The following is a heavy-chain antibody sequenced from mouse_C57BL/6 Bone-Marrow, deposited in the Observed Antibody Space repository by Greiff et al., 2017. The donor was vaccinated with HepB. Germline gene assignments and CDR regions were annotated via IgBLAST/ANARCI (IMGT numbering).Heavy chain of an antibody. Sequence: QVQLQQSGAELVRPGTSVKVSCKASGYAFTNYLIEWVKQRPGQGLEWIGVINPGSGGTNYNEKFKGKATLTADKSSSTAYMQLSSLTSEDSAVYFCALSFAYWGQGTLVTVSA. J-gene: IGHJ3*01. CDR3: ALSFAY. CDR1: GYAFTNYL. CDR2: INPGSGGT. V-gene: IGHV1-54*01.